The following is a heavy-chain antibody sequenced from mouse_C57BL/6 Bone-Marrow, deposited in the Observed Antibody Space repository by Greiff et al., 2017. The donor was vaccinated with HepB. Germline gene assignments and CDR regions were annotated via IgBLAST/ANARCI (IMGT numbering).Heavy chain of an antibody. J-gene: IGHJ2*01. CDR2: IDPENGDT. D-gene: IGHD1-1*01. CDR3: TTGTTVVGEGY. V-gene: IGHV14-4*01. Sequence: VQLQQSGAELVRPGASVKLSCTASGFNIKDDYMHWVKQRPEQGLEWMGWIDPENGDTEYASKFQGKATIPADTSSTTAYLQLISLTSEDTAVYYCTTGTTVVGEGYWGQGTTLTVSS. CDR1: GFNIKDDY.